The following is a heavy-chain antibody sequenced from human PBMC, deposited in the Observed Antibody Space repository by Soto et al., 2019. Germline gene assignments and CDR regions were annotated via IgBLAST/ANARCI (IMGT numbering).Heavy chain of an antibody. J-gene: IGHJ3*02. CDR3: AEAILRVYYPLYDAFDI. V-gene: IGHV3-23*01. CDR1: GFTFSSYA. CDR2: ISGSGGST. Sequence: GGSLRHSCAASGFTFSSYAMSWVRQAPGKGLEWVSAISGSGGSTYYADSVKGRFTISRDNSKNTLYLQMNSLRAEDTAVYYCAEAILRVYYPLYDAFDIWGQGTMVTVSS. D-gene: IGHD3-22*01.